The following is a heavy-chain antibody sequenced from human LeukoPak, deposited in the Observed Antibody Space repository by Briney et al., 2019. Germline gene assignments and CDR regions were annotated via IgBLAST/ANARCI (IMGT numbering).Heavy chain of an antibody. J-gene: IGHJ4*02. V-gene: IGHV3-9*01. D-gene: IGHD6-19*01. CDR1: GFTFDDYA. CDR2: ISWNSGSI. Sequence: PGGSLRLSCAASGFTFDDYAMHWVRQAPGKGLEWVSGISWNSGSIGYADSVKGRFTISRDNAKNSLYLQMNSLRAEDTALYYCAKDTSLAVAGERYDYWGQGTLVTVSS. CDR3: AKDTSLAVAGERYDY.